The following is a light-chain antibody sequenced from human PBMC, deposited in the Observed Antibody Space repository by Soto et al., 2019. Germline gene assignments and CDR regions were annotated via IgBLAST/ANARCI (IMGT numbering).Light chain of an antibody. CDR1: QSITSW. CDR3: QQYNSHDDIA. V-gene: IGKV1-5*01. J-gene: IGKJ4*01. CDR2: DAS. Sequence: DIQITQSPSTLSASVGDRVTITCRASQSITSWLAWYQQKPGKAPNLLIYDASSLQSGVPSRFSGSGSGTEFTLTTSSLQPDDSATYYCQQYNSHDDIAFGRGTKVDIK.